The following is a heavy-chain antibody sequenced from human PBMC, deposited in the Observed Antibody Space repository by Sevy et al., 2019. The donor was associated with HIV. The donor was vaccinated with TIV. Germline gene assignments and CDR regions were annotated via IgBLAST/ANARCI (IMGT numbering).Heavy chain of an antibody. J-gene: IGHJ6*02. Sequence: GESLKISCKGSGYSFTSYWIGWVRQMPGKGLEWMGIIYPGDSDTRYSPSFQGQVTISADKSIRTAYLQWSSLKASDTAMYYCASSIRYNWNDGAQYYGMDVWGQGTTVTVSS. D-gene: IGHD1-1*01. CDR2: IYPGDSDT. V-gene: IGHV5-51*01. CDR3: ASSIRYNWNDGAQYYGMDV. CDR1: GYSFTSYW.